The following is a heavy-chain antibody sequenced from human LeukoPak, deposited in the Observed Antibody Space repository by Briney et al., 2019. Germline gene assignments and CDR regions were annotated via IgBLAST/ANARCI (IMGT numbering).Heavy chain of an antibody. V-gene: IGHV1-2*02. CDR1: GYTFTAYY. Sequence: ASVKVSCKASGYTFTAYYMHWVRQAPGQGLEWMGWINPNSGGTNYAQKFQGRVTMTRDTSISTAYMELSRLRSDDTAVYYCARLGYSSSWYLGDYWGQGTLVTVSS. CDR3: ARLGYSSSWYLGDY. CDR2: INPNSGGT. D-gene: IGHD6-13*01. J-gene: IGHJ4*02.